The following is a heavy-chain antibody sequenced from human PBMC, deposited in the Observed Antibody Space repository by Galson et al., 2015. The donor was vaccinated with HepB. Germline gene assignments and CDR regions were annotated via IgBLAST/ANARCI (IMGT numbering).Heavy chain of an antibody. CDR3: AKSPRGGVPHLTWFDS. CDR2: VSESGRRT. Sequence: SLRLSCAASGFTFTSYSMSWVRQAPGKGLEWVSAVSESGRRTWYVDSVKGRFTISRDNSKNTLYLQMDSLRAEDTAVYYCAKSPRGGVPHLTWFDSWGQGTLVTVSS. J-gene: IGHJ5*01. V-gene: IGHV3-23*01. CDR1: GFTFTSYS. D-gene: IGHD3-10*01.